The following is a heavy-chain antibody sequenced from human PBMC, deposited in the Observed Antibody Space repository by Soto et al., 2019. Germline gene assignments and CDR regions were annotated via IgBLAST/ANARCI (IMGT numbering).Heavy chain of an antibody. D-gene: IGHD3-3*01. J-gene: IGHJ4*02. V-gene: IGHV3-53*01. Sequence: GGSLRLSCAASGFTVSSRYMGWVRQAPGKGLEWVSVVWRGGTTYHADSVKGRFTVSRDESRNTLYLQMNSLRVGDTAVYYCATHGLFGGDPEPHWGQGNLVTVSS. CDR1: GFTVSSRY. CDR3: ATHGLFGGDPEPH. CDR2: VWRGGTT.